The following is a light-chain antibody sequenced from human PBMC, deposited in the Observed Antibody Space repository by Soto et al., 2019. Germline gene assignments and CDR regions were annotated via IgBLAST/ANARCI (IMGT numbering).Light chain of an antibody. CDR3: AIWDDSVDGWV. Sequence: QSMLTQPPSVSEAPGQRVTISCSGSNVGNKAVNWYQQLPGKAPKLLLYYDDMLSSGVSDRFSGSKSGTSASLAISGLQNDDDGDYYCAIWDDSVDGWVFGGGTKLTVL. CDR2: YDD. J-gene: IGLJ3*02. CDR1: NVGNKA. V-gene: IGLV1-36*01.